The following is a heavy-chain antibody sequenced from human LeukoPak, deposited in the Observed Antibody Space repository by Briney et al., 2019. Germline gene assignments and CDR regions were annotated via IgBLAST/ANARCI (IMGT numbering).Heavy chain of an antibody. V-gene: IGHV4-34*01. CDR1: GESFSAYS. D-gene: IGHD2-2*01. J-gene: IGHJ5*02. CDR2: INHSGST. Sequence: NPSETLSLTCAVYGESFSAYSWNWIRQSPGKGLEWIGEINHSGSTNYNPSLKSRVTISVDMSKNQTSKRQFSLKLNSVTAADTAVYYCTRERSTPGINWFDPWGQGTLVTVSS. CDR3: TRERSTPGINWFDP.